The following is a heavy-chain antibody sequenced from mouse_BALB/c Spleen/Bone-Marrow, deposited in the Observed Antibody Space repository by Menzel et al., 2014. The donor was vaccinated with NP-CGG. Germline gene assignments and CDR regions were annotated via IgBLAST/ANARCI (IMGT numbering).Heavy chain of an antibody. CDR2: IRNKANGYTT. J-gene: IGHJ4*01. CDR3: ARDDYYAMDY. V-gene: IGHV7-3*02. Sequence: EVKLMESGGGLVQPGGSLRLSCAPSGFTFTDYYMSWVRQPPGKALEWLVFIRNKANGYTTEYSASVKGRFTISRDNSQSILYLQMNTLRAGDSATYYCARDDYYAMDYWGQGTSVAVSS. CDR1: GFTFTDYY.